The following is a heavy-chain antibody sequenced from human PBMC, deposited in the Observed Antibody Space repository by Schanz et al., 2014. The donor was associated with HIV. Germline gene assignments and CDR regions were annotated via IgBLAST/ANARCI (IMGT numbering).Heavy chain of an antibody. D-gene: IGHD1-1*01. J-gene: IGHJ6*02. V-gene: IGHV3-30-3*02. CDR1: GFTFSSYA. Sequence: VVLVESGGGVVQPGRSLRLSCAASGFTFSSYAMHWVRQAPGKGLEWVAVISYDGGNKYYADSVKGRFTISRDNSKNTLYLQMNSLRAEDTAVYYCTKEVPPDVWGQGTTVTVSS. CDR2: ISYDGGNK. CDR3: TKEVPPDV.